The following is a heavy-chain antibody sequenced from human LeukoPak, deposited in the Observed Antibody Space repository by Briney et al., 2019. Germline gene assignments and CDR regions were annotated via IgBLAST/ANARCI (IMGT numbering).Heavy chain of an antibody. CDR3: AKYDSFHHYYDSSGRFDC. CDR2: ISGSGGDT. Sequence: HPGGSLRLSCAASGFTFSSYAMSWVRQAPGKGLEWVSAISGSGGDTYHADSVKGRFAISRDNSKNTLFLQMNSLRAEDTAVYYCAKYDSFHHYYDSSGRFDCWGQGTLVTVSS. D-gene: IGHD3-22*01. CDR1: GFTFSSYA. J-gene: IGHJ4*02. V-gene: IGHV3-23*01.